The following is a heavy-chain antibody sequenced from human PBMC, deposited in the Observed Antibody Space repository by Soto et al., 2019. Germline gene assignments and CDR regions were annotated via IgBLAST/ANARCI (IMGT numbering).Heavy chain of an antibody. Sequence: ASVKVSCKASGYTFTSYYMHWVRQAPGQGLEWMGVINPSGGSTSYAQKFQGRVTMTRDTSTSTVYMELSSLRSEDTAVYYCARDPTAFYDSSGQPSFDYWGQGTLVTVSS. CDR1: GYTFTSYY. V-gene: IGHV1-46*01. CDR3: ARDPTAFYDSSGQPSFDY. D-gene: IGHD3-22*01. CDR2: INPSGGST. J-gene: IGHJ4*02.